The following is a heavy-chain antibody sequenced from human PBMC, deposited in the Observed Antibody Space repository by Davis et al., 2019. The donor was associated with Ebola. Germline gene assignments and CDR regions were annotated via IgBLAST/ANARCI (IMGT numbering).Heavy chain of an antibody. Sequence: SVTVSRQASRYTFAPHYIHWVRQAPGQGLEWVGRINPNFGGTIYPQKFQGRVTMTIDTSINTAYMELDRLKSDDTALYYCARGHTYGRWDDRFDPWGQGTLVTVSS. J-gene: IGHJ5*02. CDR2: INPNFGGT. CDR1: RYTFAPHY. V-gene: IGHV1-2*06. CDR3: ARGHTYGRWDDRFDP. D-gene: IGHD5-18*01.